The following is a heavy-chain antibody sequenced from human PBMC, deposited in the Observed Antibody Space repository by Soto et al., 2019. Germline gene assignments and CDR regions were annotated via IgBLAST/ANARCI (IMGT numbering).Heavy chain of an antibody. CDR3: ARDVPLNYYDGTFSYYAMDV. J-gene: IGHJ6*02. Sequence: SVKVSCKASGGTFSSYAISWVRQAPGQGLEWMGGIIPFFKATNYAQKFQGRVTITADDSTSTAYMDLYSLRSEDTAVYYCARDVPLNYYDGTFSYYAMDVWGQGTTVTVSS. CDR1: GGTFSSYA. V-gene: IGHV1-69*13. D-gene: IGHD3-16*01. CDR2: IIPFFKAT.